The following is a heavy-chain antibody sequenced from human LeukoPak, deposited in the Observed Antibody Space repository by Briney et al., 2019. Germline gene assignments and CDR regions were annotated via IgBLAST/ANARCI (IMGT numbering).Heavy chain of an antibody. J-gene: IGHJ5*02. D-gene: IGHD3-10*01. Sequence: GGSLRLSCAASGFTFSSYSMNWVRQAPGKGLEWVSSISSSSSYIYYADSVKGRFTISRDNSKNTLYLQMNSLRVEDTAIYYCAKDLIRDLWFGESWGQGTLVTVSS. V-gene: IGHV3-21*01. CDR2: ISSSSSYI. CDR1: GFTFSSYS. CDR3: AKDLIRDLWFGES.